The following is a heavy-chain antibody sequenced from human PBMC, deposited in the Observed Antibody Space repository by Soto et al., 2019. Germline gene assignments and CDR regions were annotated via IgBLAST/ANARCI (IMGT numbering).Heavy chain of an antibody. V-gene: IGHV1-3*05. Sequence: QVQLVQSGAEEKKPGASVKVSCKASGYTFTSYAMHWVRQAPGQRLEWMGWINAGNGNTKYSQKFQGRVTITRDTSASRDYRELSSLRSADKAGYYCEKSIVVVTALDYWGQGTLVTVSS. CDR1: GYTFTSYA. D-gene: IGHD2-21*02. J-gene: IGHJ4*02. CDR3: EKSIVVVTALDY. CDR2: INAGNGNT.